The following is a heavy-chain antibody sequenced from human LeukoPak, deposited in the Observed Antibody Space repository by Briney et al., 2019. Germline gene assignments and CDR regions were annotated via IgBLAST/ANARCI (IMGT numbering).Heavy chain of an antibody. Sequence: SGGSLRLSCAASGFNFRDYYMSWIRQAPGKGLEWVSYISSSSDYTNHADSVKGRFTISRDNAKNSLYLQMNSLRAEDTAVYYCAKDRTWGLVGATGEVDYWGQGTLVTVSS. V-gene: IGHV3-11*06. J-gene: IGHJ4*02. D-gene: IGHD1-26*01. CDR1: GFNFRDYY. CDR2: ISSSSDYT. CDR3: AKDRTWGLVGATGEVDY.